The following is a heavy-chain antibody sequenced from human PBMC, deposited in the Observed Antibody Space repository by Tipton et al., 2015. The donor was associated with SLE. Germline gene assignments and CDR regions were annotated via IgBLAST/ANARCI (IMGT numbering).Heavy chain of an antibody. J-gene: IGHJ6*03. Sequence: TLSLTCAVYGGSFSGYYWSWIRQSPGKGLEWIGEINHSGSTNYNPSLKSRVTISVDTSKNQFSLKLSSVTAADTAVYYCARISGYEHYYYYYMDVWGKGTTVTVSS. V-gene: IGHV4-34*01. CDR1: GGSFSGYY. D-gene: IGHD5-12*01. CDR3: ARISGYEHYYYYYMDV. CDR2: INHSGST.